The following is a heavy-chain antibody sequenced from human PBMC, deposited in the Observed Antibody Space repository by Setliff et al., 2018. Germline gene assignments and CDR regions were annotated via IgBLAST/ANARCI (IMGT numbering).Heavy chain of an antibody. D-gene: IGHD7-27*01. CDR3: AKFGPLDLTGDWAFDN. CDR1: GGSFGSFY. Sequence: SETLSLTCAVYGGSFGSFYWSWIRQPPGKGLEWIGEINHSGTTNYNPSLKSRVTISVDTSKKQFSLKLSSVTAADTAVYYCAKFGPLDLTGDWAFDNWGQGTLVTVSS. V-gene: IGHV4-34*01. CDR2: INHSGTT. J-gene: IGHJ4*02.